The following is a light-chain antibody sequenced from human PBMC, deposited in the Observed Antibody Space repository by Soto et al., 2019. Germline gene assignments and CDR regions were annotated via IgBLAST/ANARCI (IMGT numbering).Light chain of an antibody. CDR2: AAS. J-gene: IGKJ1*01. Sequence: EIVLTQSPGTLSLSPGERATLSCRASQSVASRNLAWYQQKPGQAPRLLIYAASRRATGIPDRFSGSGSGTDFTLTISRLEPEDFAVYYCQQYGSSPWTFGQGTKVDIK. CDR3: QQYGSSPWT. CDR1: QSVASRN. V-gene: IGKV3-20*01.